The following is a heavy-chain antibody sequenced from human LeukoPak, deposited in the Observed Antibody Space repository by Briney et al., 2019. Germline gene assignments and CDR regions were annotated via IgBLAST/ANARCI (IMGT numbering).Heavy chain of an antibody. CDR1: GFTFSSYE. D-gene: IGHD1-1*01. J-gene: IGHJ3*02. Sequence: PGGSLRLSCAASGFTFSSYEMNWVRQAPGKGLEWVSYISSSGSTIYYADSVKGRFTISRDNSKNKLYVQMNSLRAEDRAVYYCARDHLYNWKNVTFDIWGQGTMVTVSS. CDR2: ISSSGSTI. CDR3: ARDHLYNWKNVTFDI. V-gene: IGHV3-48*03.